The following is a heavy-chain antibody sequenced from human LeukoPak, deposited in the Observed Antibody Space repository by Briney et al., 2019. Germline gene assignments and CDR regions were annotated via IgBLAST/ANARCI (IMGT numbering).Heavy chain of an antibody. CDR3: AKGGALYSSGWYTHYYYYYMDV. CDR2: IRYDGSNK. V-gene: IGHV3-30*02. CDR1: GFTFSSYG. J-gene: IGHJ6*03. D-gene: IGHD6-19*01. Sequence: PGGSLRLSCAASGFTFSSYGMHWVRQAPGKGLEWVAFIRYDGSNKYYADSVKGRFTISRDNSKNTLYLQMNSLRAEDTAVYYCAKGGALYSSGWYTHYYYYYMDVWGKGTTVTISS.